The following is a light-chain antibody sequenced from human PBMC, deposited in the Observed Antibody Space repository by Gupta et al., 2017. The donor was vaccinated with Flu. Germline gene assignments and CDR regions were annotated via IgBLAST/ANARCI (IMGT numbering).Light chain of an antibody. CDR1: QSVGTNY. CDR3: QQDSSSPS. J-gene: IGKJ3*01. V-gene: IGKV3-20*01. Sequence: GTLSLSPGERATLSCRASQSVGTNYVAWYQKKSGQAPRLLIYGSYRRATDIPDRFSGSGSGTEFTLTISRLEPEDFAVYYCQQDSSSPSFGHGTKVDIK. CDR2: GSY.